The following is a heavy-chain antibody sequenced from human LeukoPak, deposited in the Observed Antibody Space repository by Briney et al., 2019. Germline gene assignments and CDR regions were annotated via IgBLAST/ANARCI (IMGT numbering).Heavy chain of an antibody. CDR2: IYFSGTT. CDR3: ARRRAEGGSNGHYNWFDP. J-gene: IGHJ5*02. CDR1: GDSINAYY. D-gene: IGHD6-13*01. V-gene: IGHV4-59*08. Sequence: SETLSLTCTVSGDSINAYYWGWIRQPPGKGLEWIGYIYFSGTTKYNPSLESGATISVDTSKNQFSLKLSSVTAADTAAYYCARRRAEGGSNGHYNWFDPWGQGILVTVSS.